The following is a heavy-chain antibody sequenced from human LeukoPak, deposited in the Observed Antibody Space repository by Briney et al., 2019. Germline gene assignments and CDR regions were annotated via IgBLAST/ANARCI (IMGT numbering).Heavy chain of an antibody. CDR2: IWYDGTNK. CDR3: AKDLSPHYYYYYYMDV. V-gene: IGHV3-33*06. Sequence: PGGSLRLSCAASGFTFSNYGMHWVRQAPGKGLEWVAVIWYDGTNKYYVDSVKGRFTISRDNSKNTLYLQMNSLRAEDTAMYYCAKDLSPHYYYYYYMDVWGKGTTVTVSS. D-gene: IGHD3-9*01. J-gene: IGHJ6*03. CDR1: GFTFSNYG.